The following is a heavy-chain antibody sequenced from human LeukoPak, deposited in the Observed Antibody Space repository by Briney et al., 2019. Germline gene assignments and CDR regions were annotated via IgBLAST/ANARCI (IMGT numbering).Heavy chain of an antibody. V-gene: IGHV3-30-3*01. J-gene: IGHJ5*02. CDR3: ARASYYDSSGYYGFDP. D-gene: IGHD3-22*01. CDR2: ISYDGSNK. Sequence: GGSLRLSCAASGFTFSSYAMLWVRQAPGKGLEGVAVISYDGSNKYYADSVKGRFTISRDNSKNTLYLQMNSLRAEDTAVYYCARASYYDSSGYYGFDPWGQGTLVTVSS. CDR1: GFTFSSYA.